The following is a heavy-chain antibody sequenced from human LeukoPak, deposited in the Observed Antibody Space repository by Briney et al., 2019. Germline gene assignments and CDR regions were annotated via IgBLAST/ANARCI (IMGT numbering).Heavy chain of an antibody. J-gene: IGHJ4*02. V-gene: IGHV4-39*07. CDR1: GGSISGSSYY. Sequence: SETLSLTCTVSGGSISGSSYYWGWIRQPPGKGLEWIGSIYYSGSTYYNPSLKSRVTISVDTSKNQFSLKLSSVTAADTAVYYCARNPQGYYFDYWGQGTLVTVSS. CDR3: ARNPQGYYFDY. CDR2: IYYSGST.